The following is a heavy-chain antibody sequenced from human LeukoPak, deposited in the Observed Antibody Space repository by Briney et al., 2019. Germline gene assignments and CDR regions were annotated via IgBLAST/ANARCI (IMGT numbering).Heavy chain of an antibody. CDR3: AKGRYSSSRYYFES. V-gene: IGHV3-23*01. CDR1: GFTFSSYA. D-gene: IGHD6-13*01. CDR2: ISGSGGST. Sequence: GGSLRLSCAASGFTFSSYAMSWVRQAPGKGLEWVSAISGSGGSTYYADSVKGRFTISRDNSKNTLYLQIDNLRAEDTAVYYCAKGRYSSSRYYFESWGQGILVIVST. J-gene: IGHJ4*02.